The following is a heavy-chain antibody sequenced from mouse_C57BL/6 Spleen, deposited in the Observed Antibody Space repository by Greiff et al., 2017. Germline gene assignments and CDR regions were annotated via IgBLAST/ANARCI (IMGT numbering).Heavy chain of an antibody. CDR3: GTGYAMDY. CDR1: GYTFTSYW. V-gene: IGHV1-69*01. J-gene: IGHJ4*01. Sequence: VQLQQSGAELVKPGASVKMSCKASGYTFTSYWMHWVKQRPGQGLEWIGEIDPSDSYTNYNQKFKGKSTLTVDKSSSTAYMQLSSLASEDSAVYYCGTGYAMDYWGQGTSVTVSS. CDR2: IDPSDSYT.